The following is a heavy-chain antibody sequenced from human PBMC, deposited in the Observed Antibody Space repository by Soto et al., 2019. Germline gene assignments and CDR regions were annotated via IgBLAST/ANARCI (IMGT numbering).Heavy chain of an antibody. D-gene: IGHD3-10*01. CDR1: GGSISSYY. CDR2: IYYSGST. V-gene: IGHV4-59*01. CDR3: ARADYYGSGSYSPFDP. J-gene: IGHJ5*02. Sequence: QVQLQESGPGVVEPSETLSLTCTVSGGSISSYYWSWIRQPPGKGLEWIGYIYYSGSTNYNPSLKSRVTISVDTSKNQFSLKLSSVTAADTAVYYCARADYYGSGSYSPFDPWGQGTLVTVSS.